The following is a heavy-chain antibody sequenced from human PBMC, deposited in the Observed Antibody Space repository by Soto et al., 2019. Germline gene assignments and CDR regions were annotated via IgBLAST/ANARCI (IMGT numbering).Heavy chain of an antibody. CDR3: AKEGINEDGDYVNGMDV. J-gene: IGHJ6*02. V-gene: IGHV3-30*18. CDR1: GFTFSSYG. D-gene: IGHD4-17*01. CDR2: ISNDGSNT. Sequence: QVKLVESGGGVVQPGRSLRLSCTASGFTFSSYGLHWVRQAPGKGLEWVAVISNDGSNTQYGDSVTGRFTISRDNSKNTLYLQLNSLRAEDTAVYHCAKEGINEDGDYVNGMDVWGQGTTVTVSS.